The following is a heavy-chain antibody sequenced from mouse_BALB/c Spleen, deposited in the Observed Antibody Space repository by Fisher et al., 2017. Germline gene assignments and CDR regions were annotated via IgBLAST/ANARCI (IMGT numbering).Heavy chain of an antibody. Sequence: HKFKGKAKLTAVTSTSTAYMELSSLTNEDSAVYYCTRGLWFDYYAMDYWGQGTSVTVSS. J-gene: IGHJ4*01. CDR3: TRGLWFDYYAMDY. V-gene: IGHV1-5*01. D-gene: IGHD2-2*01.